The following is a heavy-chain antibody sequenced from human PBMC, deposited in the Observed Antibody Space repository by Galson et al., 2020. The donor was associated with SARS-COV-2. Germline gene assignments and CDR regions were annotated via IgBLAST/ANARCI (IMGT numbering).Heavy chain of an antibody. J-gene: IGHJ4*02. CDR1: GFTFSSYW. D-gene: IGHD3-10*01. Sequence: GGSLRLSCAASGFTFSSYWMSWVRQAPGKGLEWVANIKQDGSEKYYVDSVKGRFTISRDNAKNSLYLQMNSLRAEDTAVYYCAREYYYGSGSLYNYWGQGTLVTVSS. CDR3: AREYYYGSGSLYNY. V-gene: IGHV3-7*01. CDR2: IKQDGSEK.